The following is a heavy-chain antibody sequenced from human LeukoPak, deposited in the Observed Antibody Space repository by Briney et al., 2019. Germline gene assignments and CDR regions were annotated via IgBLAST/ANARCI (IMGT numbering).Heavy chain of an antibody. Sequence: GGSLRLSCAASGFTFSSYGMHWVRQAPGKGLEWVAVISYDGSNKYYADSVKGRFTISRDNSKNTLYLQMNSLRAEDTAVYYCANEPPWGDIPDSWDAFAIWGQGTMVTVSS. V-gene: IGHV3-30*18. CDR1: GFTFSSYG. CDR3: ANEPPWGDIPDSWDAFAI. D-gene: IGHD3-9*01. CDR2: ISYDGSNK. J-gene: IGHJ3*02.